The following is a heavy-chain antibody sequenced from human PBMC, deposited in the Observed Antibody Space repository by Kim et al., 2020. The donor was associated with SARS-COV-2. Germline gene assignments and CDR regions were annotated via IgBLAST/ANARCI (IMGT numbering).Heavy chain of an antibody. CDR1: GGSISSYY. CDR3: ARQRARYCSSTSCYRDGMDV. CDR2: IYYSGST. Sequence: SETLSLTCTVSGGSISSYYWSWIRQPPGKGLEWIGYIYYSGSTNYNPSLKSRVTISVDTSKNQFSLKLSSVTAADTAVYYCARQRARYCSSTSCYRDGMDVWGQGTTVTVSS. V-gene: IGHV4-59*08. D-gene: IGHD2-2*01. J-gene: IGHJ6*02.